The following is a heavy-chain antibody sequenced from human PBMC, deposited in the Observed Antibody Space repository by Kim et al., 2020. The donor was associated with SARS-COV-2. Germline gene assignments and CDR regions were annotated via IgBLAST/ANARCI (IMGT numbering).Heavy chain of an antibody. Sequence: GGSLRLSCAASGFTFDDYAMHWVRQAPGKGLEWVSGISWNSGSIGYADSVKGRFTISRDNAKNSLYLQMNSLRAEDTALYYCAKDIGLITMVRGVISYGMDVWGQGTTVTVSS. J-gene: IGHJ6*02. D-gene: IGHD3-10*01. CDR2: ISWNSGSI. CDR1: GFTFDDYA. V-gene: IGHV3-9*01. CDR3: AKDIGLITMVRGVISYGMDV.